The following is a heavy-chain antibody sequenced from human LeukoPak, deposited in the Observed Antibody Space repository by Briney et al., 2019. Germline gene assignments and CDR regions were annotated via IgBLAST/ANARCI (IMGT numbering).Heavy chain of an antibody. V-gene: IGHV1-69*13. D-gene: IGHD6-13*01. Sequence: ASVKVSCKASGGTFSSYAISWVRQAPGQGLEWMGGIIPIFGTANYAQKFQGRVTITADESTSTAYMELSSLRSEDTAVYYCATYSSSWSGGDFDYWGQGTLATVSS. CDR2: IIPIFGTA. CDR1: GGTFSSYA. J-gene: IGHJ4*02. CDR3: ATYSSSWSGGDFDY.